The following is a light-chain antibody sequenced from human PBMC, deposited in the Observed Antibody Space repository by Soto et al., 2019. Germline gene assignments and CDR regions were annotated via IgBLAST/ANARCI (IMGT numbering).Light chain of an antibody. CDR1: SSDVGGYKY. CDR3: SSYTSSSTYV. V-gene: IGLV2-14*03. J-gene: IGLJ1*01. CDR2: DVR. Sequence: QSALTQPAPGSGSSGQSITISFTGTSSDVGGYKYVSWYQQHPGKAPKLMIYDVRNRPSWVSNRFSGSKSGNTASLTISGLQAEDEADYYCSSYTSSSTYVFGTGTKLTVL.